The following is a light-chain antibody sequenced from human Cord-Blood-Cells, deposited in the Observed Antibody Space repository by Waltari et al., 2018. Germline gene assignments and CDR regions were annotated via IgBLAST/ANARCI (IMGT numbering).Light chain of an antibody. CDR3: CSFAGSSTYWV. CDR1: CGHAGSYNL. V-gene: IGLV2-23*01. Sequence: QSPLTPPAPVAGPPGQSTTNSCTATCGHAGSYNLSPWYRQHPGKAPKHMIYEGSKRPSGVPNRFSGSKSANTASLTFSGLQAEDEADYYCCSFAGSSTYWVFGGGTKLTVL. J-gene: IGLJ3*02. CDR2: EGS.